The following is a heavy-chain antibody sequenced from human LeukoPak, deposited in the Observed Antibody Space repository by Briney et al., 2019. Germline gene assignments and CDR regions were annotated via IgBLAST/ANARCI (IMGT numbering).Heavy chain of an antibody. CDR3: AKDHDYYDSSGYYPTFDC. Sequence: PGGSLRLSCAASGFTFSSYAMSWVRQAPGKGLEWVSAISGSGGSTYYADSVKGRFTIPRDNSKNTLYLQMNSLRAEDTAVYYCAKDHDYYDSSGYYPTFDCWGQGTLVTVSS. V-gene: IGHV3-23*01. D-gene: IGHD3-22*01. J-gene: IGHJ4*02. CDR1: GFTFSSYA. CDR2: ISGSGGST.